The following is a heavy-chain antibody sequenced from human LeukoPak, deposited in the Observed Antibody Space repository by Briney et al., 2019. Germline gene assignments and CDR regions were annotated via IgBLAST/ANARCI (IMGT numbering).Heavy chain of an antibody. J-gene: IGHJ4*02. V-gene: IGHV4-61*02. CDR2: IYTSGST. CDR3: ARLVRLDDFWSGYFYDY. CDR1: GGSINSGDYY. Sequence: PSQTLSLTCTVSGGSINSGDYYWSWIRQPPGKGLQWIGRIYTSGSTNYNPSLKSRVTMSVDTSKNQFSLKLSSVTAADTAVYYCARLVRLDDFWSGYFYDYWGQGTLVTVSS. D-gene: IGHD3-3*01.